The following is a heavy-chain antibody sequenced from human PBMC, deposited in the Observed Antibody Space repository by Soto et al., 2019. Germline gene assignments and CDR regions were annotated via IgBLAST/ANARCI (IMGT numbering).Heavy chain of an antibody. CDR3: ARGAQPGAFDI. V-gene: IGHV1-46*01. CDR2: INPSGGST. CDR1: GYTFTSNY. Sequence: SVKLSCKESGYTFTSNYMHWVRQAPGQGLEWMGIINPSGGSTSYAQKFQGRVTMTRDTSTSTVYMELSSLRSEDTAVYYCARGAQPGAFDIWGQGTMVTVS. J-gene: IGHJ3*02. D-gene: IGHD5-18*01.